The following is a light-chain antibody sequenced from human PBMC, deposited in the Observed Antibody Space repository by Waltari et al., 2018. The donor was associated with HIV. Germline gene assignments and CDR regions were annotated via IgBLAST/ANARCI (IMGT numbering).Light chain of an antibody. V-gene: IGKV2-40*01. CDR2: TLF. CDR3: MQRMEIPHT. CDR1: QTLFDRQDGNTY. J-gene: IGKJ2*01. Sequence: IVMTQTPLSLPVTLGEPASISCTSNQTLFDRQDGNTYLDWYVHKPGKPPQLLIYTLFYRAAGGPDRFSGSGSGTEFTLKISRVQAEDVGVYYCMQRMEIPHTFGQGTKLEIK.